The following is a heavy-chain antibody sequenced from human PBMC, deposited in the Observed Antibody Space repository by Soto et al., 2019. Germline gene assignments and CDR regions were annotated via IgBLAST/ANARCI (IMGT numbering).Heavy chain of an antibody. CDR2: IYYSGST. CDR1: GGSISNYY. D-gene: IGHD4-17*01. V-gene: IGHV4-59*08. CDR3: ARHHFGDPFDN. J-gene: IGHJ4*02. Sequence: QVQLQESGPGLAKPSETLSLNCTVSGGSISNYYLSWIRQSPGKGLEWIGYIYYSGSTNYSPSLKSRVTMSVDTSNNQFSLRLTSVTAADTAVYYCARHHFGDPFDNWGQGTLVTVSS.